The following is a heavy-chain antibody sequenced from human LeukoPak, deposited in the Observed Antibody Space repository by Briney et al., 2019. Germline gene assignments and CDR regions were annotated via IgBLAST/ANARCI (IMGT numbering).Heavy chain of an antibody. J-gene: IGHJ5*02. CDR2: IISIFVTE. CDR1: GGTFSSYA. CDR3: ARGGWSGDSSSWFPSWFDP. D-gene: IGHD6-13*01. V-gene: IGHV1-69*13. Sequence: ASVKVSCKASGGTFSSYAISWVRQAPGQGLEWMGGIISIFVTENYAQKFQGRVTITADESTSTAYMELSSLRSEDTAVYYCARGGWSGDSSSWFPSWFDPWGQGTLVTPSA.